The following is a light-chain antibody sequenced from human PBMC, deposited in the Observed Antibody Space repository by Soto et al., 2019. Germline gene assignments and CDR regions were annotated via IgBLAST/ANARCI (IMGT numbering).Light chain of an antibody. Sequence: EIVMTQSPATLSVSPGERATLSGSASQSVSSNLAWYQQKPGQAPRLLIYGASTRATGIPARFSGSGSGTEFTLTISSLQSEDFAVYYCQQYNNWPRTFGQGTKVDIK. J-gene: IGKJ1*01. CDR3: QQYNNWPRT. CDR2: GAS. CDR1: QSVSSN. V-gene: IGKV3-15*01.